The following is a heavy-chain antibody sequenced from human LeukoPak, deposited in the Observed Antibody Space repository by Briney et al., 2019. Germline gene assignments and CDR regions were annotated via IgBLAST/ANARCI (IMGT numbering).Heavy chain of an antibody. CDR1: GGTFSSYA. CDR3: ARGGEYYDYVWGSYRSPLDY. Sequence: SVKVSCKASGGTFSSYAISWVRQAPGQGLEWMGGIIPIFGTANYAQKFQGRVTMTRNTSISTAYMELSSLRSGDTAVYYCARGGEYYDYVWGSYRSPLDYWGQGTLVTVSS. V-gene: IGHV1-69*05. J-gene: IGHJ4*02. D-gene: IGHD3-16*02. CDR2: IIPIFGTA.